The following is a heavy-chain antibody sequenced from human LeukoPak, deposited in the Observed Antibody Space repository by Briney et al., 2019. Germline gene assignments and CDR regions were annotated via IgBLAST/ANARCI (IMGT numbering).Heavy chain of an antibody. CDR1: GFTFSSYA. CDR3: AHNGGYYGSGSLDY. Sequence: GGSLRLSCAASGFTFSSYAMNWVRQAPGKGLEWVSYISSSSSTIYYADSVKGRFTISRDNAKNSLYLQMNSLRDEDTAVYYCAHNGGYYGSGSLDYWGQGTLVTVSS. CDR2: ISSSSSTI. V-gene: IGHV3-48*02. D-gene: IGHD3-10*01. J-gene: IGHJ4*02.